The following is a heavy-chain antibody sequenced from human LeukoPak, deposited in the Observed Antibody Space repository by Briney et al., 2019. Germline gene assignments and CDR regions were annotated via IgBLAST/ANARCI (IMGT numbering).Heavy chain of an antibody. J-gene: IGHJ3*02. V-gene: IGHV3-11*05. Sequence: PGGSLRLSCAASGFTFSDYYMSWIRQAPGKGLEWVSYISSSSSYTNYADSVKGRFTISRDNAKNSLYLQMNSLRADDTAVYYCAKERGTSGECAFDIWGQGTMVTVSS. CDR3: AKERGTSGECAFDI. D-gene: IGHD3-10*01. CDR1: GFTFSDYY. CDR2: ISSSSSYT.